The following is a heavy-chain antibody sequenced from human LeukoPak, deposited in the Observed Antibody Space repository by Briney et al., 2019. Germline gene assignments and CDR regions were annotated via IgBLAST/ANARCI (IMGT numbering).Heavy chain of an antibody. J-gene: IGHJ4*02. CDR3: ARDFSAATGLFDY. CDR1: GGSISSYC. Sequence: SETLSLTCTVSGGSISSYCWSWVRQPAGKGLEWIGRIYSSGSTNYNPSLKSRVTMSVDTSKNQFSLKLNSVTAADTAVYYCARDFSAATGLFDYWGQGTLVTVSS. D-gene: IGHD6-13*01. V-gene: IGHV4-4*07. CDR2: IYSSGST.